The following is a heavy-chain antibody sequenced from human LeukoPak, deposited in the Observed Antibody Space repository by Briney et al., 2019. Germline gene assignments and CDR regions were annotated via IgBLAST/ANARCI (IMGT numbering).Heavy chain of an antibody. J-gene: IGHJ4*02. CDR2: IIPILGIA. CDR3: ARDGGGYSYGDLRFGY. Sequence: GASVKVSCKASGGTFSSYAISWVRQAPGQGLEWMGRIIPILGIANYAQKFQGRVTITADKSTSTAYMELSSLRSEDTAVYYCARDGGGYSYGDLRFGYWGQGTLVTVSS. D-gene: IGHD5-18*01. CDR1: GGTFSSYA. V-gene: IGHV1-69*04.